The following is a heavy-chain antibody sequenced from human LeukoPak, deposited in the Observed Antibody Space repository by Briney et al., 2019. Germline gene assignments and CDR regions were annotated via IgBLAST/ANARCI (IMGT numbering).Heavy chain of an antibody. CDR3: ARGKSGQNFDY. J-gene: IGHJ4*02. D-gene: IGHD1-26*01. V-gene: IGHV1-69*04. CDR2: IIPILGIA. Sequence: GASVKVSCKASGGTFSSYAISWVRQAPGQGLEWMGRIIPILGIANYAQKFQGRVTITADKSTSPAYMELSSLRSEDTAVYYWARGKSGQNFDYWGQGTLVTVSS. CDR1: GGTFSSYA.